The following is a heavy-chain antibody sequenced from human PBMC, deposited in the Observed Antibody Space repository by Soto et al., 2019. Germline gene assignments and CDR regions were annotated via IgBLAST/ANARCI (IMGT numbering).Heavy chain of an antibody. Sequence: GESLKISCAASGFTVSRNYMSWVRQAPGKGLEWVSVIYSGGSTYYADSVKGRFTISRDNSKNTLYLQMNSLRAEDTAVYYCARGTSSGYCDFAYWGQGTLVPVSS. V-gene: IGHV3-53*01. CDR3: ARGTSSGYCDFAY. D-gene: IGHD3-22*01. CDR2: IYSGGST. J-gene: IGHJ4*02. CDR1: GFTVSRNY.